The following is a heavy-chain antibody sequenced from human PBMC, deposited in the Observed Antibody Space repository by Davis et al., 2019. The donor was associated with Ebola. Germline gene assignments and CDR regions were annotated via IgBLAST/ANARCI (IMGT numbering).Heavy chain of an antibody. J-gene: IGHJ4*02. Sequence: GESLKISCVASGFQFNDFSLNWVRQAPGKGLEWVSTISWKSGSIDYADSVKGRFTISRDNDKNTLYLQMNSLRAEDTGIYYCTRVTGYDKPIEYWGQGTLVTVSS. D-gene: IGHD5-12*01. CDR3: TRVTGYDKPIEY. CDR1: GFQFNDFS. CDR2: ISWKSGSI. V-gene: IGHV3-21*01.